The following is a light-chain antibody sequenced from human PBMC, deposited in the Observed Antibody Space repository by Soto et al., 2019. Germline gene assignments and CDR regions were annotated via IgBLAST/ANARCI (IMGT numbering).Light chain of an antibody. CDR1: ESVGSN. J-gene: IGKJ1*01. Sequence: MVMIFSPPTLSVSQGRGDIRCCRASESVGSNVAWYQQKPDQAPRLLIYGASSRATGIPDSFSGSGSGTDFTLTISRLDPEDFAAYYGQQYGSAPTFGQGTKVDI. V-gene: IGKV3-20*01. CDR3: QQYGSAPT. CDR2: GAS.